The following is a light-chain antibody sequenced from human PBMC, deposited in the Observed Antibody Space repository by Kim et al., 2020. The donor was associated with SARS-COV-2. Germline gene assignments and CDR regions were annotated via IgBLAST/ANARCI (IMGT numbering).Light chain of an antibody. CDR3: NSRARSSDHDV. CDR2: AKN. J-gene: IGLJ1*01. CDR1: SLRSYY. V-gene: IGLV3-19*01. Sequence: SSELTQDPAVSVALGQTVRITCQGDSLRSYYGSWYQQKPGKAPILVIYAKNNRPSGIPDRFSGSTSGNTASLTITGAQAEDEADYYCNSRARSSDHDVFGTGTKVTVL.